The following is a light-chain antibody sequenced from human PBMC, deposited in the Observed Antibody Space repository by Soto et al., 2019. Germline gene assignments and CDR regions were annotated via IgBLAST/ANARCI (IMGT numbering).Light chain of an antibody. Sequence: QSVLTQPPSASGTPGQVFTISCSGSNSNIGDNSVNWYQQLPGTAPKLLIYSDNRRPSAVPDRFSGSKSGTSASLAISGLQSEDEAEYYCAAWDDSLNGLLFGGGTKLTVL. CDR2: SDN. CDR3: AAWDDSLNGLL. CDR1: NSNIGDNS. J-gene: IGLJ3*02. V-gene: IGLV1-44*01.